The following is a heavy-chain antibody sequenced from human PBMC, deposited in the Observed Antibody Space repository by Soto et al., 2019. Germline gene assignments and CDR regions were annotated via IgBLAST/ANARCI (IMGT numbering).Heavy chain of an antibody. CDR1: GGTFSSYP. CDR3: ARTRAATDSLYWFDP. Sequence: QVQLVQSGAEVKKPGSSVKVSCKASGGTFSSYPISWVRQAPGQGLEWMGRIIPILNIANYAQKFQGRVTLPADKSTTTAYMELSSLRSEDTAVYYCARTRAATDSLYWFDPWGQGTLVTVSS. D-gene: IGHD2-21*01. J-gene: IGHJ5*02. V-gene: IGHV1-69*02. CDR2: IIPILNIA.